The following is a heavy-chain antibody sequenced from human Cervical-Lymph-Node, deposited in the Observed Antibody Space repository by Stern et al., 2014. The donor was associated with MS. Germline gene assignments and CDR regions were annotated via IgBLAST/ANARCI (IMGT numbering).Heavy chain of an antibody. CDR3: ARSHCSGGSCYSSHYGMDV. CDR1: GFTFSSYS. J-gene: IGHJ6*02. Sequence: VQLVESGGGLVKPGGSLRLSCAASGFTFSSYSMNWVRQAPGKGLEWVSSISSSSSYIYYADSVKGRFTISRDNAKNSLYLQMNSLRAEDTAVYYCARSHCSGGSCYSSHYGMDVWGQGTTVTVSS. D-gene: IGHD2-15*01. V-gene: IGHV3-21*01. CDR2: ISSSSSYI.